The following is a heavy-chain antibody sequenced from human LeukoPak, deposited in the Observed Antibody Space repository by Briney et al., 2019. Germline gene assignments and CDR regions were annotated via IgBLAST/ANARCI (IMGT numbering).Heavy chain of an antibody. Sequence: SETLSLTCSVSGDSISYFYWSWIRQAAGKGLEWVGRIDSSGSTDYNASLKSRVTMSVDTSKNQLSLKVISVTAADTAVYYCARVRYYDSSGYSYFDYWGQGTLVTVSS. CDR3: ARVRYYDSSGYSYFDY. D-gene: IGHD3-22*01. V-gene: IGHV4-4*07. J-gene: IGHJ4*02. CDR1: GDSISYFY. CDR2: IDSSGST.